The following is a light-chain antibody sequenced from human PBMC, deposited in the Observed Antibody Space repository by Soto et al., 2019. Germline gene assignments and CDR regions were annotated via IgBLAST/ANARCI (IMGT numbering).Light chain of an antibody. V-gene: IGLV2-8*01. CDR3: SSYGGNNNVL. Sequence: QSALTQPPSASGSPGQSVTISCTGTSSDIGGYNYVSWYQQHPGKSPKLIIYDVTDRPSGVPDRFSGSKSGSTASLTVSGLQTEDEADYYCSSYGGNNNVLFGGGTKVTVL. CDR1: SSDIGGYNY. J-gene: IGLJ2*01. CDR2: DVT.